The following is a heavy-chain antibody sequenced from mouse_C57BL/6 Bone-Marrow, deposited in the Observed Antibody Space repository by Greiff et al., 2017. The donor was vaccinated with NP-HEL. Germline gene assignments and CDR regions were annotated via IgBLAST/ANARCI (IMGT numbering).Heavy chain of an antibody. CDR3: ARHPYYSNSGLAY. CDR2: INPSSGYT. J-gene: IGHJ3*01. V-gene: IGHV1-4*01. D-gene: IGHD2-5*01. CDR1: GYTFTSYT. Sequence: VQLQQSGAELARPGASVKMSCKASGYTFTSYTMHWVKQRPGQGLEWIGYINPSSGYTKYNQKFKDKAKLTADKSSSTAYMQLSSLTSEDSAVYYCARHPYYSNSGLAYWGQGTLVTVSA.